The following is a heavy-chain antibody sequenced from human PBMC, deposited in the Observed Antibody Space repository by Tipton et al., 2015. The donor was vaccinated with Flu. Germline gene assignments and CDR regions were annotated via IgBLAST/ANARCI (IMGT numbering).Heavy chain of an antibody. D-gene: IGHD6-19*01. J-gene: IGHJ4*02. Sequence: SLRLSCAASGFTFDDYAMHWVRQAPGKGLEWVSGISWNSGSIGYADSVKGRFTISRDNAKNSLYLQMNSLRAEDTALYYCAKDTRHSGIAVAADYWGQGTLVTVSS. V-gene: IGHV3-9*01. CDR2: ISWNSGSI. CDR1: GFTFDDYA. CDR3: AKDTRHSGIAVAADY.